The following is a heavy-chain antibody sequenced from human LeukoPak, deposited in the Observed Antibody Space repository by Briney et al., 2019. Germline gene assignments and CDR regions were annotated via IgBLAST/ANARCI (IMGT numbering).Heavy chain of an antibody. CDR3: ARDRTRTGYSSGWYHDY. D-gene: IGHD6-19*01. V-gene: IGHV1-2*02. CDR2: INPNSGDA. J-gene: IGHJ4*02. CDR1: GYTFTGDY. Sequence: GASVKVSCKASGYTFTGDYMHWVRQAPGQGLEWMGWINPNSGDANYAQKFQGRVTMTRDTSISTAYMELSRLRSDDTAVYYCARDRTRTGYSSGWYHDYWGQGTLVTVSS.